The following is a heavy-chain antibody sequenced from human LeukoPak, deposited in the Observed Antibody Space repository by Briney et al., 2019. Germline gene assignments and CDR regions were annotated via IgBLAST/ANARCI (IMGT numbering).Heavy chain of an antibody. V-gene: IGHV1-18*01. Sequence: GASVKVSFKASGYTFTIYGISWVRQAPGQGLEWMGWISAYNGNTNYLQRLRGRVTMTTDTSTSTAYMELRSLRSDDTAVYYCARDRIQTSYYYYGMDVWGQGTTVTVSS. CDR3: ARDRIQTSYYYYGMDV. CDR2: ISAYNGNT. CDR1: GYTFTIYG. J-gene: IGHJ6*02.